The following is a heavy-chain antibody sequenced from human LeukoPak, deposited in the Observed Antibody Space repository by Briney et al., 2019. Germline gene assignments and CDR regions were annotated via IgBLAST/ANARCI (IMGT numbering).Heavy chain of an antibody. CDR1: GFTFSTYW. D-gene: IGHD2-2*01. J-gene: IGHJ4*02. CDR2: IKQDGSVK. Sequence: GGSLRLSCAASGFTFSTYWMSWVRQAPGKGLEEGANIKQDGSVKFYVDSVKGRFTISRDNAKKSWCPQMNSLRAEDTAVYYCARVRCSSNSCFPDYWGQRTLVTVSS. V-gene: IGHV3-7*01. CDR3: ARVRCSSNSCFPDY.